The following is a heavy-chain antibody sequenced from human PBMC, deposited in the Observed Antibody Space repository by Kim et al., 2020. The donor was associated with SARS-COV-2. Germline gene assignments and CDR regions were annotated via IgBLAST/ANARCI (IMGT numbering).Heavy chain of an antibody. CDR1: GYSFTSYW. J-gene: IGHJ3*02. V-gene: IGHV5-51*01. D-gene: IGHD3-22*01. CDR2: IYPGDSDT. CDR3: AKTTDYYDSSGYYNDAFDI. Sequence: GESLKISCKGSGYSFTSYWIGWVRQMPGKGLEWMGIIYPGDSDTRYSPSFQGQVTISADKSISTAYLQWSSLKASDTAMYYCAKTTDYYDSSGYYNDAFDIWGQGTMVTVSS.